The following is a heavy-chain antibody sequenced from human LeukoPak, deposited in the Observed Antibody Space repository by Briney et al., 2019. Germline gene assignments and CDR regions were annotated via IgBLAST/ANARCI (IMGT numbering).Heavy chain of an antibody. Sequence: PGGSLRLSCAASGFTFSSYGMHWVRQAPGKGLEWVAVISYDGSNKYYADSVKGRFTISRDNSKNTLYLQMNSLRAEDTAVYYCAKQGSGELPLDYWGQGTLVTVSS. CDR1: GFTFSSYG. CDR3: AKQGSGELPLDY. J-gene: IGHJ4*02. V-gene: IGHV3-30*18. CDR2: ISYDGSNK. D-gene: IGHD1-7*01.